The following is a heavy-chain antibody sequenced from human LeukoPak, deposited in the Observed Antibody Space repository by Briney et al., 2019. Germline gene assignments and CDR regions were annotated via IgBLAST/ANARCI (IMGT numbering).Heavy chain of an antibody. CDR3: ARRGLIAVAGTCYYYGMDV. Sequence: SETLSLTCAVYGGSFSGYYWSWIRQPPGKGLEWIGEINHSGSTNYNPSLKSRVTISVDTSKNQFSLKLSSVTAADTAVYYCARRGLIAVAGTCYYYGMDVWGQGTTVTVSS. D-gene: IGHD6-19*01. V-gene: IGHV4-34*01. J-gene: IGHJ6*02. CDR2: INHSGST. CDR1: GGSFSGYY.